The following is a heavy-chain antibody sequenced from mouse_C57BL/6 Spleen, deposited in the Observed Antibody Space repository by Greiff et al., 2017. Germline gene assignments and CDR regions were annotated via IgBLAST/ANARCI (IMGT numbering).Heavy chain of an antibody. CDR3: ARAEGWFAY. V-gene: IGHV1-82*01. J-gene: IGHJ3*01. CDR1: GYAFSSSW. CDR2: IYPGDGDT. Sequence: VKLMESGPELVKPGASVKISCKASGYAFSSSWMNWVKQRPGKGLEWIGRIYPGDGDTNYNGKFKGKATLTADKSSSTAYMQLSSLTSEDSAVYFCARAEGWFAYWGQGTLVTVSA.